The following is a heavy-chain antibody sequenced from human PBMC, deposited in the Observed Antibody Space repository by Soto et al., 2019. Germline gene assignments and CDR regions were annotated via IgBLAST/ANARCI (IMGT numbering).Heavy chain of an antibody. V-gene: IGHV3-43*01. D-gene: IGHD6-13*01. CDR1: GFTFDDYT. CDR2: ISWDGGST. CDR3: AKDMSPAAGTIYYYYGMDV. J-gene: IGHJ6*02. Sequence: GGSLRLSCAASGFTFDDYTMHWVRQAPGKGLEWVSLISWDGGSTYYADSVKGRFTISRDNSKNSLYLQMNSLRTEDTALYYCAKDMSPAAGTIYYYYGMDVWGQGTTVTVSS.